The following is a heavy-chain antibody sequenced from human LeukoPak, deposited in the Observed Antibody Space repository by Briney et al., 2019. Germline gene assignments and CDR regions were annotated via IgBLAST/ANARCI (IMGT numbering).Heavy chain of an antibody. CDR2: ISYDGNNK. Sequence: TGRSLRLYCAASGFTFSSYDIHWVRQAPGKGREWVTNISYDGNNKYYADSVKGRFTISRDNSKNTLYLQINSLRAEDTAVYYCANTLEGGSYYGPDAFDIWGQGTMVTVSS. D-gene: IGHD1-26*01. J-gene: IGHJ3*02. CDR3: ANTLEGGSYYGPDAFDI. CDR1: GFTFSSYD. V-gene: IGHV3-30*18.